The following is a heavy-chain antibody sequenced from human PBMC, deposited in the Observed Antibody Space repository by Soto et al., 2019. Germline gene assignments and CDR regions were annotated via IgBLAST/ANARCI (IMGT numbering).Heavy chain of an antibody. D-gene: IGHD1-1*01. Sequence: EVQLLESGGGLVQPGESLRLSCAASGFTFGNYFLNWFRQAPGKGLEWVSDISSNGGRTHYADSVRGRFTISRDNSRNTLYLQMSSLRAEDTALYYCAKDLHWYGMDVWGQGTTVTVSS. CDR3: AKDLHWYGMDV. J-gene: IGHJ6*02. V-gene: IGHV3-23*01. CDR2: ISSNGGRT. CDR1: GFTFGNYF.